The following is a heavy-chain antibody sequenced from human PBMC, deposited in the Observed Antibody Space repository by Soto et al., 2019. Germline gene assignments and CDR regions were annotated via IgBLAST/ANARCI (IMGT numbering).Heavy chain of an antibody. Sequence: SETLSLTCTVSGGSISSSTYYWGWIRQPPGKGLEWIGSINGSTYYNPSLKSRVTISVDTSKNHFSLKLSSVTAADTAVYYCASHPEGGYINYWGQGTLVTVSS. J-gene: IGHJ4*02. V-gene: IGHV4-39*02. CDR2: INGST. D-gene: IGHD3-22*01. CDR3: ASHPEGGYINY. CDR1: GGSISSSTYY.